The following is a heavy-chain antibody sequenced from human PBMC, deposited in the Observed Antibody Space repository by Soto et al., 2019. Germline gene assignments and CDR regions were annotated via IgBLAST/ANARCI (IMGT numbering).Heavy chain of an antibody. CDR2: ISYDGSNK. V-gene: IGHV3-30*18. CDR1: GFTFSSYG. Sequence: GGSLRLSCAASGFTFSSYGMHWVRQAPGKGLEWVAVISYDGSNKYYADSVKGRFTISRDNSKNTLYLQMNSLRAEDTAVYYCAKVVTDDSSLPDGWGQGVWGQGTTVTVSS. D-gene: IGHD3-22*01. J-gene: IGHJ6*02. CDR3: AKVVTDDSSLPDGWGQGV.